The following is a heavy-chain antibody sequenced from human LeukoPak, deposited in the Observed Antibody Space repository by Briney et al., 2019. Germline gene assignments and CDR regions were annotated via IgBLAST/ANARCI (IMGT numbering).Heavy chain of an antibody. CDR3: ARVGTGTPY. J-gene: IGHJ4*02. CDR1: GFTFSSYA. CDR2: ISYDGSNK. D-gene: IGHD1-7*01. V-gene: IGHV3-30*01. Sequence: PGRSLRLSCAASGFTFSSYAMHWVRRAPGKGLEWVAVISYDGSNKYYADSVKGRFTISRDNSKNTLYLQMNSLRAEDTAVYYCARVGTGTPYWGQGTLVTVSS.